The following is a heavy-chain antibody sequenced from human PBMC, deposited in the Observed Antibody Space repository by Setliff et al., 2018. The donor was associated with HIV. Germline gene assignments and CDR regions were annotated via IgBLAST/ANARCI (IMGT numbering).Heavy chain of an antibody. CDR3: AKGESRVYSYGPRNY. V-gene: IGHV1-24*01. D-gene: IGHD3-10*01. CDR2: LEPEDNEI. J-gene: IGHJ4*02. CDR1: GYTLSELS. Sequence: ASVKVSCKVSGYTLSELSIHWVRQAPGKGLEWMGGLEPEDNEILYAQEFQGRVTLTADTSSDTAYMEPRSLESEDTGMYYCAKGESRVYSYGPRNYWGQGTQVTVSS.